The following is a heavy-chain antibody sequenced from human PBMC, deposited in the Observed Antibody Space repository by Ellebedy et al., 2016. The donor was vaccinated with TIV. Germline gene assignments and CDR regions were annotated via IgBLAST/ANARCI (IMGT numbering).Heavy chain of an antibody. CDR2: IIPIFGTA. Sequence: SVKVSCXASGGTFSSYAISWVRQAPGQGLEWMGGIIPIFGTANYAQKFQGRVTITADESTSTAYMELSSLRSEDTAVYYCARSENIVVVPAAMYNWFNPWGQGTLVTVSS. D-gene: IGHD2-2*01. V-gene: IGHV1-69*13. J-gene: IGHJ5*02. CDR1: GGTFSSYA. CDR3: ARSENIVVVPAAMYNWFNP.